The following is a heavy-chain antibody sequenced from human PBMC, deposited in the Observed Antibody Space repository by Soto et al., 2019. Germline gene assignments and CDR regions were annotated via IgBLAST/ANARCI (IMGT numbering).Heavy chain of an antibody. CDR1: GYTFTSYG. CDR3: ARDGYYYDSSGFPPDGY. D-gene: IGHD3-22*01. J-gene: IGHJ4*02. Sequence: ASVKVSCKASGYTFTSYGISCLRQAPGQGLEWMGWISAYNGNTNYAQKLQGRVTMTTDTSTSTAYMELRSLRSDDTAVYYCARDGYYYDSSGFPPDGYWGQGTLVTVSS. V-gene: IGHV1-18*01. CDR2: ISAYNGNT.